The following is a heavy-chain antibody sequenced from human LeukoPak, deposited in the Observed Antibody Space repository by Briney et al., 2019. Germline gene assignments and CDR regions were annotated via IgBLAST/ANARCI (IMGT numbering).Heavy chain of an antibody. CDR2: ISGSGGST. J-gene: IGHJ4*02. CDR3: ARDQDYALGY. CDR1: GFTFSSYA. V-gene: IGHV3-23*01. D-gene: IGHD4-17*01. Sequence: GGSLRLSCAASGFTFSSYAMSWVRQAPGKGLEWVSSISGSGGSTYYADSVKGRFTISRDNSKNTVYLQMNSLRAEDTAAYYCARDQDYALGYWGQGTLVTVSS.